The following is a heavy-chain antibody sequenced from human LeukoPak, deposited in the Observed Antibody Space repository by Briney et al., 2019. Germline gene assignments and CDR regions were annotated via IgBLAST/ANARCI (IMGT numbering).Heavy chain of an antibody. V-gene: IGHV1-8*01. Sequence: ASVKVSFKASGYTFTSYDINWVRQATGQGLEWMGWMNPNSGNTGYAQKFQGRVTMTRNTSISTAYMELSSLRSEDTAVYYCARRIQLWSHHPYYYYYMDVWGKGTTVTVSS. CDR1: GYTFTSYD. D-gene: IGHD5-18*01. CDR3: ARRIQLWSHHPYYYYYMDV. CDR2: MNPNSGNT. J-gene: IGHJ6*03.